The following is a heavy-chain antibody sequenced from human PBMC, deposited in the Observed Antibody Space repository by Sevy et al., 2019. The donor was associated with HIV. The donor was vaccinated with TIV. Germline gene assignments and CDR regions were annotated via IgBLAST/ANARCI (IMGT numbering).Heavy chain of an antibody. CDR2: IYYSGST. Sequence: SETLSLTCTVSGGSVSSGSYYWSWIRQPPGKGLEWIGYIYYSGSTNYNPSLKSRVTISVDTSKNQFSLKLGSVTAADTAVYYCARDSLVVTPDYYYYYMDVWGKGTTVTVSS. CDR1: GGSVSSGSYY. D-gene: IGHD2-15*01. CDR3: ARDSLVVTPDYYYYYMDV. V-gene: IGHV4-61*01. J-gene: IGHJ6*03.